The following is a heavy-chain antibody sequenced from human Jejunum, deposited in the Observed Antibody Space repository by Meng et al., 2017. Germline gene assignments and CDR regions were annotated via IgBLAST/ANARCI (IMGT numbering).Heavy chain of an antibody. CDR1: GASVTNDNW. J-gene: IGHJ4*02. V-gene: IGHV4-4*02. D-gene: IGHD2-8*01. Sequence: VPLHALGQARVKASGPFSFPCSASGASVTNDNWWIWVRQPPGNGLEWIGEIFHTGIINYNPSLKSRVTISLDKSKNQLYLNLNSVTAADTAVYYCAKNGAYNSDYWGQGTLVTVSS. CDR2: IFHTGII. CDR3: AKNGAYNSDY.